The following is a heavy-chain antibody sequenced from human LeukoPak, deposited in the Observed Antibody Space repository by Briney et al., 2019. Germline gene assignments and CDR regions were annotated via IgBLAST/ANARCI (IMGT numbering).Heavy chain of an antibody. CDR2: IYDSGST. CDR3: ARDCSGGSCYGASDI. V-gene: IGHV4-30-4*01. D-gene: IGHD2-15*01. Sequence: SETLSLTCTVSGASIRSGDYYWSWIRQPPGKGLEWIGYIYDSGSTYYNPSLKSRITISVDTSENRFSLKLSSVTATDTAVYYCARDCSGGSCYGASDIWGQGTMVTVSS. J-gene: IGHJ3*02. CDR1: GASIRSGDYY.